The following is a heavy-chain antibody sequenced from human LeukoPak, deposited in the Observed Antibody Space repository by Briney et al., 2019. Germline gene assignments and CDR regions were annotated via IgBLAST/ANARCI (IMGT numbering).Heavy chain of an antibody. Sequence: PSETLSLTCTVSGGSISSYYWSWIRQPPGKGLEWIGYIYYSGSTNYNPSLKSRVTISVDTSKNQFSLKLSSVTAADTAVYYCARVSCSGGSCYSGAFDIWGQGTMVTVSS. CDR3: ARVSCSGGSCYSGAFDI. J-gene: IGHJ3*02. CDR2: IYYSGST. V-gene: IGHV4-59*01. D-gene: IGHD2-15*01. CDR1: GGSISSYY.